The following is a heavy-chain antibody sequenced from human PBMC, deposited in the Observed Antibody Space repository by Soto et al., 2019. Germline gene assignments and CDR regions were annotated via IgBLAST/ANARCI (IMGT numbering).Heavy chain of an antibody. J-gene: IGHJ3*02. CDR1: GFTFSSYG. D-gene: IGHD2-15*01. CDR3: VRETQIVRVVVPTPGSPGAFDM. Sequence: PGGSLRLSCAASGFTFSSYGMHWVRQAPGKGLEWVAAVSHDGGKKDYAESVKGRLIISRDRSRDTVYLQMNSLRPEDTAVYYCVRETQIVRVVVPTPGSPGAFDMWGQGTMVTVSS. CDR2: VSHDGGKK. V-gene: IGHV3-30*03.